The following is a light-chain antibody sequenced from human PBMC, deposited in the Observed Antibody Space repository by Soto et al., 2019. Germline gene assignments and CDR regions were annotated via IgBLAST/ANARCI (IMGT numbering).Light chain of an antibody. CDR2: DAS. J-gene: IGKJ4*01. CDR3: QQRRNWPPT. CDR1: QSVSSY. V-gene: IGKV3-11*01. Sequence: EIVLTQSPATLSLSPGERATLSCRASQSVSSYLAWYQQKPGQAPRLLIYDASNRATGIPARFSGSGSGTDFTLTISSLAPEDFAVYYCQQRRNWPPTFGGGTKVEIK.